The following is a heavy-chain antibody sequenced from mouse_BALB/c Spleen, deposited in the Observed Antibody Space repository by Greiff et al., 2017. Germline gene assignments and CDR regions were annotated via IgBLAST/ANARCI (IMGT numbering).Heavy chain of an antibody. J-gene: IGHJ4*01. D-gene: IGHD2-2*01. Sequence: VQLQQPGAELVKPGTSVKLSCKASGYNFTSYWINWVKLRPGQGLEWIGDIYPGSGSTNYNEKFKSKATLTVDTSSSTAYMQLSSLASEDSALYYCARWLRGMDYWGQGTSVTVSS. CDR1: GYNFTSYW. CDR3: ARWLRGMDY. CDR2: IYPGSGST. V-gene: IGHV1-55*01.